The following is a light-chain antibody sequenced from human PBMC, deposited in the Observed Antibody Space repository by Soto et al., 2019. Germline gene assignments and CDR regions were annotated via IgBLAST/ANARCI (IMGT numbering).Light chain of an antibody. V-gene: IGKV1-5*03. Sequence: DIQMTQSPSTLSASVGDRVTITCRASQSISSWLAWYQQKPVKATKLLIYKASSLESGVPSRFSGSGSGTEFTLTISSLQPDDFATYYCQQYNSYPWTFGQGTKVEIK. CDR1: QSISSW. CDR3: QQYNSYPWT. CDR2: KAS. J-gene: IGKJ1*01.